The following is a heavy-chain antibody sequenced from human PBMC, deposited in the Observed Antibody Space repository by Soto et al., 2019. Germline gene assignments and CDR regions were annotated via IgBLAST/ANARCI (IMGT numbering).Heavy chain of an antibody. J-gene: IGHJ3*02. CDR2: IYWDDDK. Sequence: QITLKESGPTLVKPTQTLTLTCTFSGFSLSTSGVGVGWIRQPPGKALEWLALIYWDDDKRYSPSLKSRLTITKDTSKNQVVLTMTNMDPVDTATYYCARSGWSSSWHFRDAFDIWGQGTMVTVSS. D-gene: IGHD6-13*01. V-gene: IGHV2-5*02. CDR3: ARSGWSSSWHFRDAFDI. CDR1: GFSLSTSGVG.